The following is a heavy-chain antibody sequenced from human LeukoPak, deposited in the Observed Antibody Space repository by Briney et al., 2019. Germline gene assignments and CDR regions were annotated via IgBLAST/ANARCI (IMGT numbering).Heavy chain of an antibody. CDR2: INPNSGGT. Sequence: ASVKVSCKASGYTFTGYYMHWVRQAPGQGLEWMGWINPNSGGTNYAQKFQGRVTMTRDTSISTAYMELSRLRSDDTAVYYCARERLAGAKGNDAFDIWGQGTMVTVSS. J-gene: IGHJ3*02. CDR1: GYTFTGYY. CDR3: ARERLAGAKGNDAFDI. V-gene: IGHV1-2*02. D-gene: IGHD1-26*01.